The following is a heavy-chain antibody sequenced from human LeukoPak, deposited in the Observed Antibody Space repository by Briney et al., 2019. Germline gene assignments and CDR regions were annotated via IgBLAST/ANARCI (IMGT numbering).Heavy chain of an antibody. CDR1: GYTFTGYY. J-gene: IGHJ5*02. CDR3: ARAYCSSTSCRNWFDP. CDR2: INPNSGGT. D-gene: IGHD2-2*01. Sequence: ASVKVSCKASGYTFTGYYMHWVRQAPGQGLEWMGWINPNSGGTNYAQKFQGRVTMTRDTSISTAYMELSRLRSDDTAVYYCARAYCSSTSCRNWFDPWGQGTLVTVSS. V-gene: IGHV1-2*02.